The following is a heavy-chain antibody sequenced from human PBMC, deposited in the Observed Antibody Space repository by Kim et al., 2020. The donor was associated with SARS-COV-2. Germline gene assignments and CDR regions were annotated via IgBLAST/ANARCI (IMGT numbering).Heavy chain of an antibody. CDR2: IKQDGSEK. D-gene: IGHD3-9*01. Sequence: GGSLRLSCAASGFTFSSYWMSWVRQAPGKGLEWVANIKQDGSEKYYLESVKGRFTISRDNAKNSLYLQMNSLRAEDTAVYYCARDLRYFDWLLMGYYYYGMDVCGQGTTVTVSS. V-gene: IGHV3-7*01. J-gene: IGHJ6*02. CDR1: GFTFSSYW. CDR3: ARDLRYFDWLLMGYYYYGMDV.